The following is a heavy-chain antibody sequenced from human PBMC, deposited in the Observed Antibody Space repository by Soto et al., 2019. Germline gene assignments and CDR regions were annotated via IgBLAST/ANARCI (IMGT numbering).Heavy chain of an antibody. Sequence: GGSLRLSCAASGFTFSSYAMSWVRQAPGKGLEWVSAISGSGGSTYYADSVKGRFTISRDNSKNTLYLQMNSLRAEDTAVYYCAKDSSGWSASYYGMDVWGQGTTVTVSS. D-gene: IGHD6-19*01. CDR3: AKDSSGWSASYYGMDV. CDR2: ISGSGGST. CDR1: GFTFSSYA. J-gene: IGHJ6*02. V-gene: IGHV3-23*01.